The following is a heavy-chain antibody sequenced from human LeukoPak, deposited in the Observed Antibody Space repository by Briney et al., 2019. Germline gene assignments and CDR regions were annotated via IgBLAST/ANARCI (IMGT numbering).Heavy chain of an antibody. Sequence: GGSLRLSCAASGFTFSTYGMTWVRQAPGKGLEWVSGISGSGDTTYYADSVKGRFTVSRDNSKNTLYLQMNSLTADDTAVNYCAKDRGYWGQGALVTVSS. J-gene: IGHJ4*02. CDR1: GFTFSTYG. CDR2: ISGSGDTT. V-gene: IGHV3-23*01. CDR3: AKDRGY. D-gene: IGHD5-24*01.